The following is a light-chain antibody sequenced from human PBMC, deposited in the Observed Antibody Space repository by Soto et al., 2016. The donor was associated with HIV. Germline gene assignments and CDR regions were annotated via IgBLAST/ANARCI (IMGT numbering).Light chain of an antibody. CDR1: LDITNR. CDR3: QHFDNLPLA. Sequence: IQMTQSPSSLSAPVGDRVTITCQANLDITNRVNWYQQKPGKPPKLLIHDASNLETGIPSRFSGGGSGTHFTFTISSLQPEDIGTYYCQHFDNLPLAFGGGPRWR. J-gene: IGKJ4*01. V-gene: IGKV1-33*01. CDR2: DAS.